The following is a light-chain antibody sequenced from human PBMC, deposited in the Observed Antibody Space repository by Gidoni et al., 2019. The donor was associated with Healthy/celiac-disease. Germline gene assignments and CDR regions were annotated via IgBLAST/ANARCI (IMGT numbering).Light chain of an antibody. V-gene: IGKV4-1*01. CDR1: QSGLYSANNKNY. J-gene: IGKJ1*01. CDR3: QQYYSTPCT. CDR2: WAS. Sequence: DSVETQSPDSLAASLGERATINYKASQSGLYSANNKNYLAWYQQKPGQPLKLLIYWASTRESGVPARFSGSGSGTDFTLTISSLQAEDVAVYYCQQYYSTPCTFXQXTKVEIK.